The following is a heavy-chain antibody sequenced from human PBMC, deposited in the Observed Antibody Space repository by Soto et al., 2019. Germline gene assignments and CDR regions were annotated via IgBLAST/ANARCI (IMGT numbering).Heavy chain of an antibody. CDR2: IKPDSGAT. Sequence: ASVKVSCKASGYTFTGYYIHCVRQAPGQGLEWMGWIKPDSGATKYAPKFQDRVTMSRDTSISTAYIDVSSLRSDHTAVYYCSRVEESPSGSGWYSKFDDWGQGTLVTVSS. J-gene: IGHJ4*02. D-gene: IGHD2-15*01. CDR1: GYTFTGYY. CDR3: SRVEESPSGSGWYSKFDD. V-gene: IGHV1-2*02.